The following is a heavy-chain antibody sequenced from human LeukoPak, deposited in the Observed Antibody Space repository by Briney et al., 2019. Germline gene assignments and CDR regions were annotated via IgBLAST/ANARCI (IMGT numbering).Heavy chain of an antibody. V-gene: IGHV5-51*01. CDR2: IYPGDSDT. D-gene: IGHD3-10*01. CDR1: GSSFTSYW. J-gene: IGHJ4*02. CDR3: ARLNYGQGSNFDY. Sequence: GASLQISCKGSGSSFTSYWIGWVRPLPGKGLEWMGIIYPGDSDTRYSPSFQGQVTISADKSISTAYLQWSSLKASDTAMYYCARLNYGQGSNFDYWGQGTLVAVSS.